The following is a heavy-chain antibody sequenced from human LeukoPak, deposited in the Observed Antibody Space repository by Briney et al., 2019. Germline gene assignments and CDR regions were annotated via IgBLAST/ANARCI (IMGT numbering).Heavy chain of an antibody. CDR1: GYTFPHQW. Sequence: GESLKISCKASGYTFPHQWIGWVRQKSGSGLEWMGIIYPRDSDTRYSPSFQGHVSISSDTSINTAYLEWSRLEASDTAIYYSARHSHVIGAIWGQRTLVTVSS. D-gene: IGHD3-10*01. CDR2: IYPRDSDT. V-gene: IGHV5-51*01. J-gene: IGHJ4*02. CDR3: ARHSHVIGAI.